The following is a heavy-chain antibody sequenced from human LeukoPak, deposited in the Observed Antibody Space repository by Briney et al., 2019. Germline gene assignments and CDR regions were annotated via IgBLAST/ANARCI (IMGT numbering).Heavy chain of an antibody. Sequence: GGSLRLSCAASGFTFSSFGMHWVRQAPGKGLEWVGNIKGDGSEKYYVDSVKGRLTISRDNAKNSLYLQMNSLRAEDTAVYYCARDGNTAMAIDYWGQGTLVTVSS. J-gene: IGHJ4*02. D-gene: IGHD5-18*01. CDR1: GFTFSSFG. CDR2: IKGDGSEK. CDR3: ARDGNTAMAIDY. V-gene: IGHV3-7*01.